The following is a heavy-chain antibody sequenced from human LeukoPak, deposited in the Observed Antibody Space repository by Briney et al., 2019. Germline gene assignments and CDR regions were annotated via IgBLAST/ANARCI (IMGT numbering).Heavy chain of an antibody. J-gene: IGHJ6*03. D-gene: IGHD5-18*01. CDR2: IYYSGST. CDR1: GYSISNGYY. Sequence: SETLSLTCTVSGYSISNGYYWGWIRRPPGKGLEWIGYIYYSGSTNYNPSLKSRVTISVDTSRNQFSLKLSSVTAADTAVYYCARERGRSYGSVPYYYYYMDVWGKGTTVTVSS. V-gene: IGHV4-61*01. CDR3: ARERGRSYGSVPYYYYYMDV.